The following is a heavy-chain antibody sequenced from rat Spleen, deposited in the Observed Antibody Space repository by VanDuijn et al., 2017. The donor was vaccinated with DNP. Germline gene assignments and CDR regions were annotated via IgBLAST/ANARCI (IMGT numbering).Heavy chain of an antibody. J-gene: IGHJ2*01. V-gene: IGHV5-29*01. D-gene: IGHD1-1*01. Sequence: EVQLVESGGGLVQPGRSLKLSCAASGFTFSNYGMAWVRQTPTKGLEWVATIIYDGSTTYYRDSVKGRFTISRDNAKSTLFLQMDSLRSEDTATYFCTRRAGLSYYFDYWGHGVMVTVSS. CDR3: TRRAGLSYYFDY. CDR1: GFTFSNYG. CDR2: IIYDGSTT.